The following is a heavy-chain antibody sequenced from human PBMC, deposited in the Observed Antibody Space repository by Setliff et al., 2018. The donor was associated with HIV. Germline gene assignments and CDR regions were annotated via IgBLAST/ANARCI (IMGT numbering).Heavy chain of an antibody. CDR2: IYYSGST. D-gene: IGHD2-2*01. CDR1: GGSISSYY. CDR3: ARADIVVVPAAISSIFYYYYYMDV. V-gene: IGHV4-59*01. J-gene: IGHJ6*03. Sequence: SETLSLTCTVSGGSISSYYWSWIRQPPGKGLEWIGYIYYSGSTNYNPSLKSRVTISVDTSKNQFSLKLSSVIAADTAVYYCARADIVVVPAAISSIFYYYYYMDVWGKGTTVTVSS.